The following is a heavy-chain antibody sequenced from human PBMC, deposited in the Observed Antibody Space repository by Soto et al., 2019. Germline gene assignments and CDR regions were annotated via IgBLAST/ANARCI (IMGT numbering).Heavy chain of an antibody. CDR3: ARDRSTDFGLDV. V-gene: IGHV3-23*01. D-gene: IGHD3-3*01. CDR1: GFTFSDYV. Sequence: EVQLLESGGDLVQPGGSLRLSCVASGFTFSDYVMSWVRQVPGKGLEWVSSISDGGERTDYRDSVRGRFTISRDNARFTLHLQMNSLRVDDTAIYFCARDRSTDFGLDVWGQGTTVTVSS. J-gene: IGHJ6*02. CDR2: ISDGGERT.